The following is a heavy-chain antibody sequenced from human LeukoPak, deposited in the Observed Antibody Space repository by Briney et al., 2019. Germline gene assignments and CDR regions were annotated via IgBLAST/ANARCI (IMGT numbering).Heavy chain of an antibody. J-gene: IGHJ4*02. Sequence: GGSLRLSCAASGFTFDDYGMSWVRQAAGKGLKWVSGINWNGGSTGYADSVKGRFTISRDNAKNSLYLQMNSLRAEDTAVYYCARDPGGIAVAGWEGYWGQGTLVTVSS. CDR1: GFTFDDYG. D-gene: IGHD6-19*01. CDR3: ARDPGGIAVAGWEGY. CDR2: INWNGGST. V-gene: IGHV3-20*04.